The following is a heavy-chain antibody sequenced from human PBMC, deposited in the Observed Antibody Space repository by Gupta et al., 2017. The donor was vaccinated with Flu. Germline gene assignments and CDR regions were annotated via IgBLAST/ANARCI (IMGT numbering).Heavy chain of an antibody. V-gene: IGHV3-9*01. J-gene: IGHJ4*02. CDR2: ISWNSVTT. CDR1: TFDDYA. D-gene: IGHD5-12*01. Sequence: TFDDYAMHWVRQAPGKGLEWVSGISWNSVTTGYAGSVKGRFTISRDNAKNSLYLQMNSLRTEDTALYYCANSDGYQSSFDNWGQGTLVTVSS. CDR3: ANSDGYQSSFDN.